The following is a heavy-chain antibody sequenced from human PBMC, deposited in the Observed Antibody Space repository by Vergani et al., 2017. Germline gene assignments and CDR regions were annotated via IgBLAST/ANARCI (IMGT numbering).Heavy chain of an antibody. CDR1: GFTFKSYA. J-gene: IGHJ6*03. V-gene: IGHV3-23*01. D-gene: IGHD3-22*01. Sequence: EVQLLESGGGLLQPGGSLRVSCSVSGFTFKSYAMSWVRQAPGKGLEWVSAISASGSSTHYADSLKGRFTISRDNSKNILYLQMNSLRAEDTAVYHCAKVPPPAAYDPSYYYYYMDVWGKGTTVTVSS. CDR3: AKVPPPAAYDPSYYYYYMDV. CDR2: ISASGSST.